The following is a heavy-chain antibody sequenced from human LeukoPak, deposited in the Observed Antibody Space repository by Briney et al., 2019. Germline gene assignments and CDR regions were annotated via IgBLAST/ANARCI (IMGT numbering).Heavy chain of an antibody. CDR3: ARTDVYYYASSDYYPYFDY. Sequence: ASVKVSCKASGYTFTSYGISWVRQAPGQGLEWMGWISAYNGNTNYAQKLQDRVTMTTDTSASTAYMELRSLRSDDTAVYYCARTDVYYYASSDYYPYFDYWAQGTLVTVSS. CDR2: ISAYNGNT. CDR1: GYTFTSYG. J-gene: IGHJ4*02. V-gene: IGHV1-18*01. D-gene: IGHD3-22*01.